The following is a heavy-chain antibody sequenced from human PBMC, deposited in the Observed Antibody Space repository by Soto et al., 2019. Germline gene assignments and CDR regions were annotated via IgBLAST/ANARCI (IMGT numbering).Heavy chain of an antibody. CDR3: ARDQVTMVRGVIYYYYGMDV. J-gene: IGHJ6*02. CDR2: IYHSGST. V-gene: IGHV4-4*02. Sequence: SETLSLTCAVSGGSISSSNWWSWVRQPPGKGLEWIGEIYHSGSTNYNPSLKSRVTISVDKSKNQFSLKLSSVTAADTAVYYCARDQVTMVRGVIYYYYGMDVWGHGTTVTVSS. D-gene: IGHD3-10*01. CDR1: GGSISSSNW.